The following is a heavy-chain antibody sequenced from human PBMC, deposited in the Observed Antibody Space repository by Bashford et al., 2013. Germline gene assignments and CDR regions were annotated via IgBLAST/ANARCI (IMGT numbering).Heavy chain of an antibody. Sequence: GESLKISCKGSGYSFSSYWIGWVRQMPGKGLEWMGIIYPGDSDTRYSPSFQGQVTISADKSINTAYLQWSSLKASDTAMYYCARRDYDLLTGYSRWGQGTLVTVSS. J-gene: IGHJ4*02. D-gene: IGHD3-9*01. CDR2: IYPGDSDT. CDR3: ARRDYDLLTGYSR. V-gene: IGHV5-51*01. CDR1: GYSFSSYW.